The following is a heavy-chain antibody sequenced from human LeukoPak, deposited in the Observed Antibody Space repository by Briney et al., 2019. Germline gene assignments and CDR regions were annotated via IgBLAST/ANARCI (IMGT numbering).Heavy chain of an antibody. D-gene: IGHD2-15*01. V-gene: IGHV4-59*01. CDR2: IYNSGST. CDR3: ARSRQGGHGFDY. J-gene: IGHJ4*02. Sequence: SETLSLTFTVSGGSISNYYWSWIRPPPGGGLAGIGYIYNSGSTNYNPSLKSRLTISVDTSKNQFSLKLSSVTAADTAVYYCARSRQGGHGFDYWGQGTLVTVSS. CDR1: GGSISNYY.